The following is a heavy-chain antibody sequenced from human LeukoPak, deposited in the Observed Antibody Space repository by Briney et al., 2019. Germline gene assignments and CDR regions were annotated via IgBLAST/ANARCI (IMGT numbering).Heavy chain of an antibody. D-gene: IGHD6-19*01. CDR2: TSGNGAKT. V-gene: IGHV3-23*01. Sequence: GGSLRLSCAASGFSFSTYALSWVRQAPGKGLEWVSATSGNGAKTYYADSVRGRFTISRDNSKNSLYLQMNSLRAEDTAVYYCAKDFGWPFDYWGQGTLVTVSS. J-gene: IGHJ4*02. CDR1: GFSFSTYA. CDR3: AKDFGWPFDY.